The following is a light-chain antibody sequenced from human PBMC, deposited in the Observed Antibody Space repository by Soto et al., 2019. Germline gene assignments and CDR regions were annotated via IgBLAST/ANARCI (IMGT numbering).Light chain of an antibody. Sequence: DIQMTQSPSSLSASVGDRVTITCRASQSISSYLNWYQQKPGKAPKLLIYAASSLQSGVPSRFSGSGSGTDFTLTISSLQPEDFATYYCQQSYSTPRGFGQGTRLEL. V-gene: IGKV1-39*01. CDR2: AAS. CDR1: QSISSY. CDR3: QQSYSTPRG. J-gene: IGKJ5*01.